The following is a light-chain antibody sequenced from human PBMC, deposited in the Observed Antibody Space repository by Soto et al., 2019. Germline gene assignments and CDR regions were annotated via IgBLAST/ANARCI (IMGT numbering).Light chain of an antibody. Sequence: QLVLTQSPSASATLGASVKLTCTLSSGHSSYAIAWHQQQPEKGRRSLMKLDSDGSHTKGDAIPDRFSGSSSGAERYLTISSLQSEDEADYYCQTWGTGIHVVFGGGTKLTVL. CDR2: LDSDGSH. V-gene: IGLV4-69*01. J-gene: IGLJ2*01. CDR1: SGHSSYA. CDR3: QTWGTGIHVV.